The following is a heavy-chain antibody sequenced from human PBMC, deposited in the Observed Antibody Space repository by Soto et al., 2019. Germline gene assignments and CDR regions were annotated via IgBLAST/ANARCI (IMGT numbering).Heavy chain of an antibody. D-gene: IGHD4-17*01. Sequence: QVQLQESGPGLVKPSQTLSLTCTVSGGSISSGDYYWSWIRQPSEKGLEWIGYIDYGRSTYYNPALKSRVTIPVDPSKSQFCLKLSSVTAADAAVYYCARVYGVAGFDYWGQGTLVTVSS. CDR2: IDYGRST. CDR1: GGSISSGDYY. V-gene: IGHV4-30-4*01. J-gene: IGHJ4*02. CDR3: ARVYGVAGFDY.